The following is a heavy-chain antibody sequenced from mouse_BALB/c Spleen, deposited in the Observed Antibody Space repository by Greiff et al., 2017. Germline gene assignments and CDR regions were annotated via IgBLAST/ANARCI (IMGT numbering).Heavy chain of an antibody. CDR1: GYTFTSYY. Sequence: QVQLQQSGAELVKPGASVKLSCKASGYTFTSYYMYWVKQRPGQGLEWFGEINPSNGGTNFNEKFKSKATLTVDKSSSTAYMQLSSLTSEDSAVYYCTRGNIGLRRGGNWFAYWGQGTLVTVSA. V-gene: IGHV1S16*01. J-gene: IGHJ3*01. CDR2: INPSNGGT. D-gene: IGHD2-4*01. CDR3: TRGNIGLRRGGNWFAY.